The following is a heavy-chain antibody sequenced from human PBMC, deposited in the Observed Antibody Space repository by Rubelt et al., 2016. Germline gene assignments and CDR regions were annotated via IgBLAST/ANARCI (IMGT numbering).Heavy chain of an antibody. CDR3: ARLDTINDY. D-gene: IGHD2-2*01. Sequence: QVQLQQSGPGLVKPSQTLSLTCAISGDSVSSNSAAWTWISQSPSRGLEWLGRTYYRSKWYNNYAVSVKSRITINPDTSKNQFSLQLNSGTPEETAVYYCARLDTINDYWGQGTLVTGSS. V-gene: IGHV6-1*01. J-gene: IGHJ4*02. CDR1: GDSVSSNSAA. CDR2: TYYRSKWYN.